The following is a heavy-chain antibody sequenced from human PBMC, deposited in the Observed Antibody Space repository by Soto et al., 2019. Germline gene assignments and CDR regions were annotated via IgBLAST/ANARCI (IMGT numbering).Heavy chain of an antibody. CDR2: IIPMFGTA. V-gene: IGHV1-69*12. CDR1: GGTFSTDS. J-gene: IGHJ6*02. Sequence: QVQLVQSGAEVKKPGSSVKVSCKASGGTFSTDSISWVRQAPGQGLEWMGGIIPMFGTANNAQKFQGRVTMTAYESTSAAYQARSRLRSKDTAVYFCAREIDGYYGMGIWCHGTAVTVTS. CDR3: AREIDGYYGMGI.